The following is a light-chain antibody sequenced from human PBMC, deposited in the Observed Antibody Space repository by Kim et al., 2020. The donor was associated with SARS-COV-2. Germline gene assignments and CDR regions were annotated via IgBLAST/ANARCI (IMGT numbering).Light chain of an antibody. CDR2: EVS. CDR1: TRDVGYYNL. J-gene: IGLJ2*01. Sequence: GQSTTSSCPVTTRDVGYYNLVSWYQQHPRNVPKLLIYEVSKRPSAVSSRFSGSKSGYTASLTISGLQAEDEADYYCCSYAGSGIVVFGGGTQLTVL. V-gene: IGLV2-23*02. CDR3: CSYAGSGIVV.